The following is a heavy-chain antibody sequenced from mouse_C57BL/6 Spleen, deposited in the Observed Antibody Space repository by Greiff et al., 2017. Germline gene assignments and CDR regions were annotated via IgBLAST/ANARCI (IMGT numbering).Heavy chain of an antibody. CDR3: AKTAQATRFDY. V-gene: IGHV1-82*01. Sequence: VQLQQSGPELVKPGASVKISCKASGYAFSSSWMNWVKQRPGKGLEWIGRIYPGDGDTNYNGKFQGKATLTADKSSSTAYMQLSSLTSEDSAVYFCAKTAQATRFDYWGQGTTLTVSS. D-gene: IGHD3-2*02. CDR2: IYPGDGDT. CDR1: GYAFSSSW. J-gene: IGHJ2*01.